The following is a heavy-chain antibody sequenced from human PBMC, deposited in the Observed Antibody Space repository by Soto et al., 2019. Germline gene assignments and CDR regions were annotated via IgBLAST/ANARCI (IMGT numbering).Heavy chain of an antibody. Sequence: GGSLRLSCAASGFTFSSYAMSWVRQAPGKGLEWVSAISGSGGTTYYADSVKGRFTISRDNSKSTLYLQVDSLRPEDAAVYYCARDPKTSGGQHWAFNYFDSWGQGTLVTVSS. CDR2: ISGSGGTT. J-gene: IGHJ4*02. CDR3: ARDPKTSGGQHWAFNYFDS. CDR1: GFTFSSYA. V-gene: IGHV3-23*01. D-gene: IGHD7-27*01.